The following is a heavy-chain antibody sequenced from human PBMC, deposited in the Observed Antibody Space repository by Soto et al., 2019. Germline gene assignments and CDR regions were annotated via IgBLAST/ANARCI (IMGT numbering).Heavy chain of an antibody. CDR3: ARDRGYDAHDYYYNAMDV. V-gene: IGHV3-21*01. CDR1: GFTFRTYT. J-gene: IGHJ6*02. CDR2: IRGFSPYT. Sequence: VQLVESGGGLVKPGGSLRLSCISSGFTFRTYTMNWVRQAPGKGLEWVSGIRGFSPYTFYAESVRGRFTISRDNAKNSLFLKMDSLRAEDTAVYYCARDRGYDAHDYYYNAMDVWGQGTTVTVSS. D-gene: IGHD3-10*01.